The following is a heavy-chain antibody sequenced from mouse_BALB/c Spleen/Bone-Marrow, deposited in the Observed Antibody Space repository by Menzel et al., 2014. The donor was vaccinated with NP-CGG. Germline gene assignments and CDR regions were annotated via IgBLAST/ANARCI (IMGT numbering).Heavy chain of an antibody. CDR3: ARASWDY. J-gene: IGHJ4*01. D-gene: IGHD6-1*01. CDR1: GYTFSSYW. V-gene: IGHV1-9*01. CDR2: ILPGSGST. Sequence: VHLVESGAELMKPGASVKISCKATGYTFSSYWIEWVKQRPGHGLEWIGEILPGSGSTNYNEKFKGKATFTADTSSNTAYMQLSNLTSEDSAVYYCARASWDYWGQGTSVTVSS.